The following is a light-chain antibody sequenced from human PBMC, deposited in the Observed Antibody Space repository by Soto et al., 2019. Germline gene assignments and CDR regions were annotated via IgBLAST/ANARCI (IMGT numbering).Light chain of an antibody. CDR3: SSYTSSSTPHVV. CDR1: NSDVGGYNY. Sequence: QSALTQPASVSGSPGQSITISCTGTNSDVGGYNYVSWYQQHPGKAPKLMIYDVSNRPSGVSNRFSGSKSGNTASLTISGLRAEDEADYYCSSYTSSSTPHVVFGGGTKVTVL. J-gene: IGLJ2*01. V-gene: IGLV2-14*03. CDR2: DVS.